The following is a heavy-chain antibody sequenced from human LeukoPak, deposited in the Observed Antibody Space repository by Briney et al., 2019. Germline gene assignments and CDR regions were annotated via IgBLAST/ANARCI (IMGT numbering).Heavy chain of an antibody. V-gene: IGHV4-39*07. Sequence: PSETLSLTCSVSGDSITGYYWGWIRQPPGKGLEWIGNIYYTGNTYYNSSLKSRVTISVDTSKNQFSLKLSSVTAADTAVYYCARYYYDSSGYPNYFDYWGQGTLVTVSS. CDR1: GDSITGYY. D-gene: IGHD3-22*01. CDR2: IYYTGNT. J-gene: IGHJ4*02. CDR3: ARYYYDSSGYPNYFDY.